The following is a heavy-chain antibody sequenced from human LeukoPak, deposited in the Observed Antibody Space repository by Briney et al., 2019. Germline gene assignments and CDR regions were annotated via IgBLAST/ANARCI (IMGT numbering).Heavy chain of an antibody. D-gene: IGHD1-14*01. Sequence: GGSLRLSCVASGFTFSSYTVNWVRQTPGKGLEWVSSISGSSYYIYYADSVKGRFTISRDNSKNTLYLQMNSLRAEDTAVYYCARPLPRYDDYWGQGTLVTVSS. CDR3: ARPLPRYDDY. J-gene: IGHJ4*02. CDR1: GFTFSSYT. V-gene: IGHV3-21*01. CDR2: ISGSSYYI.